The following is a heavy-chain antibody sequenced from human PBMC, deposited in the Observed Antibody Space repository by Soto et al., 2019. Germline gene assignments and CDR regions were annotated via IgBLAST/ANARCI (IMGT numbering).Heavy chain of an antibody. CDR3: ARDGTYNWV. Sequence: EVQLVESGGGLVQPGGSLRLSCAASGFTVSNNYMSWVRQAPGKGLEWVSLLYSGGATYYAESVKGRFTITRDNSKNTLYLQMNSRRAEDTAVYYCARDGTYNWVGGQGILVTVSS. CDR1: GFTVSNNY. V-gene: IGHV3-66*01. D-gene: IGHD1-1*01. J-gene: IGHJ4*02. CDR2: LYSGGAT.